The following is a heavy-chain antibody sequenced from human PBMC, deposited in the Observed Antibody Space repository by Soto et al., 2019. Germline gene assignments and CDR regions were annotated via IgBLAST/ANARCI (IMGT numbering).Heavy chain of an antibody. CDR3: ARDAAGGSRAETACDI. J-gene: IGHJ3*02. CDR2: TRNKAKRYTT. V-gene: IGHV3-72*01. CDR1: GFTLSDQY. D-gene: IGHD6-13*01. Sequence: EVQLVESGGGLVQPGGSLRLSCEASGFTLSDQYIDWVRQAPGNGLEWVGRTRNKAKRYTTEYAASAKGRFTISRDDSKNHLDLQMSSRRTEDTAMYYWARDAAGGSRAETACDIWGQGTMVTVSS.